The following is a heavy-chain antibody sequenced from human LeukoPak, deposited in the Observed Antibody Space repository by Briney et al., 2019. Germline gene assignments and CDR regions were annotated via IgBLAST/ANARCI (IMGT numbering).Heavy chain of an antibody. J-gene: IGHJ4*02. CDR1: DFTFPNYA. CDR2: ISGSGDNT. CDR3: AKRSGYTTGWFFDF. D-gene: IGHD6-19*01. Sequence: TGGSLRLSCVASDFTFPNYAMTWVRLAPGKGLEWVSSISGSGDNTYYAESVKGRFTISRDNSKNTLFLQMNSLRAEDTAVFYCAKRSGYTTGWFFDFWGQGTLVTVSS. V-gene: IGHV3-23*01.